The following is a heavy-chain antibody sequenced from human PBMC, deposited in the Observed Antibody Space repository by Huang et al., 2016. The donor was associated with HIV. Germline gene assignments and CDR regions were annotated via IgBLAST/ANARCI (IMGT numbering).Heavy chain of an antibody. CDR1: GFTFSSYW. CDR2: IKSDGSST. V-gene: IGHV3-74*01. Sequence: GGGLVQPGGSLRLSCAASGFTFSSYWMHWVRQVPGKGLVWVSQIKSDGSSTSYADSVKGRFTISRDNAKNTLYLQMNSLRAEDTAVYYCARGSRQGKYYYGSGTAYWGQGTLVTVSS. D-gene: IGHD3-10*01. CDR3: ARGSRQGKYYYGSGTAY. J-gene: IGHJ4*02.